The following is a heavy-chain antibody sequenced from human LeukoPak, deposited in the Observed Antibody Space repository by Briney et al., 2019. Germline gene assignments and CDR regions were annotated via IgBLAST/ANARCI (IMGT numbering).Heavy chain of an antibody. CDR2: ISGGGETT. CDR3: ARDYVDYVGYFFFDY. D-gene: IGHD4-17*01. Sequence: GGSLRLSCAASGFTFNNYAMNWVRQAPGEGLEWVSSISGGGETTYYADSAKGRFTISRDNSQNTLYLQMNSPRAEDTAVYYCARDYVDYVGYFFFDYWGQGTLVTVSS. J-gene: IGHJ4*02. CDR1: GFTFNNYA. V-gene: IGHV3-23*01.